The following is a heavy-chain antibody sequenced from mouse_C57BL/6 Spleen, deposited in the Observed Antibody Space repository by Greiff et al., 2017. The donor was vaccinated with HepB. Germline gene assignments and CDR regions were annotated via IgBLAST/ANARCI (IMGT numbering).Heavy chain of an antibody. D-gene: IGHD1-1*01. Sequence: EVQLVESGGGLVQPGGSMKLSCVASGFTFSNYWMNWVRQSPEKGLEWVAQIRLKSDNYATHYAESVKGRFTISRDDSKSSVYLQMNNLRAEDTGIYYCTGGVGYYAMDYWGQGTSVTVSS. J-gene: IGHJ4*01. CDR3: TGGVGYYAMDY. V-gene: IGHV6-3*01. CDR1: GFTFSNYW. CDR2: IRLKSDNYAT.